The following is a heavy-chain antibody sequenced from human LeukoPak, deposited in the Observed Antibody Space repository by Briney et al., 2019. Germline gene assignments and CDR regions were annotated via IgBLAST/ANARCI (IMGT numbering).Heavy chain of an antibody. V-gene: IGHV4-34*01. D-gene: IGHD6-6*01. CDR3: ASRMENSSNDY. J-gene: IGHJ4*02. Sequence: ASETLSLTCAVHGGSFSGYYWSWIRQPPGKGLEWIGEINHSGSTNYNPSLKSRVTISVDTSKNQFSLKLSSVTAADTAVYYCASRMENSSNDYWGQGTPVTVSS. CDR2: INHSGST. CDR1: GGSFSGYY.